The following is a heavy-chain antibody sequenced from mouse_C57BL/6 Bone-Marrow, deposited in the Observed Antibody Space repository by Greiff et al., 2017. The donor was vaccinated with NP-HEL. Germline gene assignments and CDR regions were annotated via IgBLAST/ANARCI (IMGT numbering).Heavy chain of an antibody. V-gene: IGHV1-18*01. CDR3: ALTVVSPYWYFDV. D-gene: IGHD1-1*01. J-gene: IGHJ1*03. Sequence: VQLQQSGPELVKPGASVKIPCKASGYTFTDYNMDWVKQSHGKSLEWIGDINPNNGGTIYNQKFKGKATLTVDKSSSTAYMELRSLTSEDTAVYYCALTVVSPYWYFDVWGTGTTVTVSS. CDR2: INPNNGGT. CDR1: GYTFTDYN.